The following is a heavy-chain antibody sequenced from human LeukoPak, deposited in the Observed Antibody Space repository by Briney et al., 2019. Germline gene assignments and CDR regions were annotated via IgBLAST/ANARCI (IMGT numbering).Heavy chain of an antibody. V-gene: IGHV1-18*04. CDR1: GYTFTIYG. CDR3: ARELDYGDSPGQGGGDY. D-gene: IGHD4-17*01. Sequence: ASVTVSFNASGYTFTIYGISWVRQAPGQGLEWMGWISAYNGNTNYAQKLQGRVTMTTDTSTSTAYMELTSLRSDDTAVYYCARELDYGDSPGQGGGDYWGQGTLVTVSS. CDR2: ISAYNGNT. J-gene: IGHJ4*02.